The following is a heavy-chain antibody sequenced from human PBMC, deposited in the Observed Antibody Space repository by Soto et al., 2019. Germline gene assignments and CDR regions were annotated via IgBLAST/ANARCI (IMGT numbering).Heavy chain of an antibody. V-gene: IGHV4-59*01. CDR3: AREAYGDYNAFDI. CDR2: IYYSGST. Sequence: ASETLSLTCTVSGGSISSYYWSWIRQPPGKGLEWIGYIYYSGSTNYNPSLKSRVTISVDTSKNQFSLKLSSVTAADTAVYYCAREAYGDYNAFDIWGQGTMVTVSS. J-gene: IGHJ3*02. D-gene: IGHD4-17*01. CDR1: GGSISSYY.